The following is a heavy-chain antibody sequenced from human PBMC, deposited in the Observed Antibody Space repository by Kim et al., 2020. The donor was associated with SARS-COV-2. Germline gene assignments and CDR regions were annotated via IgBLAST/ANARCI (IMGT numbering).Heavy chain of an antibody. CDR3: ARDLDCGGDCYSRGAFDP. D-gene: IGHD2-21*02. CDR1: GGSISSGGYY. J-gene: IGHJ5*02. V-gene: IGHV4-31*03. Sequence: SETLSLTCTVSGGSISSGGYYWSWIRQHPGKGLEWIGYIYYSGSTYYNPSLKSRVTISVDTSKNQFSLKLSSVTAADTAVYYCARDLDCGGDCYSRGAFDPWGQGTLVTVSS. CDR2: IYYSGST.